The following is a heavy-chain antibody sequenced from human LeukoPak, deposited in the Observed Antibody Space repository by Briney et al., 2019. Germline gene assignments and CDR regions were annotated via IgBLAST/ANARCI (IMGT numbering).Heavy chain of an antibody. J-gene: IGHJ6*02. CDR3: ASPPKTHNYYYGMDV. Sequence: ASVKVSCKASGYTFTGYDMHWVRQAPGQGLEWMGWINPNSGGTNYAKKFQGRVTMTRDTSISTAYMELSRLRSDDTAVYYCASPPKTHNYYYGMDVWGQGTTVTVSS. CDR2: INPNSGGT. V-gene: IGHV1-2*02. CDR1: GYTFTGYD.